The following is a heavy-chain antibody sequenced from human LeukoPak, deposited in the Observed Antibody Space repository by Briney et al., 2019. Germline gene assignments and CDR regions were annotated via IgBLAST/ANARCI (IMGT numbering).Heavy chain of an antibody. D-gene: IGHD3-10*01. V-gene: IGHV3-23*01. CDR3: AKDSYYGSGSYYNAPFDY. J-gene: IGHJ4*02. CDR1: GFTFSSYA. Sequence: GGSLRLSCAASGFTFSSYAMSWARQAPGKGLEWVSAISGSGGSAYYADSVKGRFTISRDNSKNTLYLQMNSLRAEDTAVYYCAKDSYYGSGSYYNAPFDYWGQGTLVTVSS. CDR2: ISGSGGSA.